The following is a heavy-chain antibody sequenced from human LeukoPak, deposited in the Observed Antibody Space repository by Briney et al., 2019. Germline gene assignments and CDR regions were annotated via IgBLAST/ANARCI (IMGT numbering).Heavy chain of an antibody. CDR3: ARGGRGFDP. Sequence: SETLSLTCTVSGGSISSYYWSWIRQPPGKGLEWIGYIYYSGSTNYNPSLKSRVTISVDTSKNQFSLKLNSVTASDTAVYYCARGGRGFDPWGQGTLVTVSS. J-gene: IGHJ5*02. CDR1: GGSISSYY. V-gene: IGHV4-59*08. CDR2: IYYSGST. D-gene: IGHD3-16*01.